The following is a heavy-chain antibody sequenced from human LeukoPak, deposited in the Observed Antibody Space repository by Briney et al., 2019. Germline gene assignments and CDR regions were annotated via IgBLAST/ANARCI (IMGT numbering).Heavy chain of an antibody. CDR3: AKKSPYGDRDY. D-gene: IGHD4-17*01. V-gene: IGHV3-23*01. J-gene: IGHJ4*02. CDR1: GFTFSRSA. CDR2: ISGNGADT. Sequence: PGGSLRLSCAASGFTFSRSAMSWVRQAPGKGLEWVSAISGNGADTYYADSVKGRFTISRDNSKNTPYLQMNSLRAEDTAVYFCAKKSPYGDRDYWGQGTLVTVSS.